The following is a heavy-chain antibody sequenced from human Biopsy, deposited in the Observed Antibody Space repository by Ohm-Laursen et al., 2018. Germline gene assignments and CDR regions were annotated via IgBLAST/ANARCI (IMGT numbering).Heavy chain of an antibody. D-gene: IGHD3-16*01. CDR1: SDSISNYY. V-gene: IGHV4-59*01. J-gene: IGHJ4*02. CDR3: ARDSRGGHLNTTLITGKNLDS. Sequence: SDTLSFTGTVSSDSISNYYWAWIRQCPGKGLEWIGYIYYTGSTNYNPSVKSRITISVDTAKNQFSLKLNSVTAADTAVYFCARDSRGGHLNTTLITGKNLDSWGQGILVTVSS. CDR2: IYYTGST.